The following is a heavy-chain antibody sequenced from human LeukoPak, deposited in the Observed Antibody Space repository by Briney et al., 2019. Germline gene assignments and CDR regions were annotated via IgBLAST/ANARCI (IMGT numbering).Heavy chain of an antibody. CDR3: LKLDHFHSGSFSAFDL. CDR1: GFTFSSPG. Sequence: GGSLRLSCAASGFTFSSPGMSWVRQTPAQGLEWVSGISGAGDRTYYADSVQGRVTISSDNSNNTPYPQMSSLIGQDTARYYSLKLDHFHSGSFSAFDLWGQGTQVTVSS. J-gene: IGHJ4*01. V-gene: IGHV3-23*01. CDR2: ISGAGDRT. D-gene: IGHD3-10*01.